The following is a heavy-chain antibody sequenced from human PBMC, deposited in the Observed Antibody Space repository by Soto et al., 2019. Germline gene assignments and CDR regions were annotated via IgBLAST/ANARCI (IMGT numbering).Heavy chain of an antibody. V-gene: IGHV4-30-2*01. D-gene: IGHD6-19*01. Sequence: PXETLSPRWKFSCRSSSTSPYSWSWIRQPPGKALEWVGFIYRSGVTSYNPSLKSRVSISLDTSNNQCSLKLGSVTAADTAVYYCAGMPYTSGLRFDTWGPGTLVTVPS. CDR3: AGMPYTSGLRFDT. J-gene: IGHJ5*02. CDR2: IYRSGVT. CDR1: CRSSSTSPYS.